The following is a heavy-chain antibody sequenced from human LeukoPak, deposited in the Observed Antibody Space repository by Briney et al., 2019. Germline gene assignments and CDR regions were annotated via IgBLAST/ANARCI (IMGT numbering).Heavy chain of an antibody. CDR3: TIGGASGSLAH. CDR1: RASISDNY. J-gene: IGHJ4*02. V-gene: IGHV4-4*07. D-gene: IGHD6-13*01. CDR2: TYTSGDT. Sequence: PSETLSLTCTVSRASISDNYWSWSRQPAGKALEWIGRTYTSGDTNYNPSLKSRASVSVDTSKNQFYLSLRNVTAADTAVYYCTIGGASGSLAHWGPGTLVTVSS.